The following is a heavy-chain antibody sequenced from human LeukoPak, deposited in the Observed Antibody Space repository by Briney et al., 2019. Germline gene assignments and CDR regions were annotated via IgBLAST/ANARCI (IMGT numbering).Heavy chain of an antibody. CDR2: ISSSSSYI. CDR3: ARGPKSGYPFDY. Sequence: KPGGSLRLSCAASGFTFSSYSMNWVRQAPGKGLEWVSSISSSSSYIYYADSVKGRFTISRDNAKNSLYLQMNSLRAEDTAVYYCARGPKSGYPFDYWGQGTLVTVSS. V-gene: IGHV3-21*01. CDR1: GFTFSSYS. D-gene: IGHD3-3*01. J-gene: IGHJ4*02.